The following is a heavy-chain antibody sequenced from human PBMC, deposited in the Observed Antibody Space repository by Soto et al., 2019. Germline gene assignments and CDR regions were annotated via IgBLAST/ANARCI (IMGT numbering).Heavy chain of an antibody. Sequence: ASVKVSCKASGYTFTSYAMHWVRQAPGQRLEWMGWINAGNGKTKYSQKFQGRVTITTDTSASTAYMELSSLRSEDTAVYYCARLDTAMDHLDYWGQGTLVTVSS. CDR3: ARLDTAMDHLDY. V-gene: IGHV1-3*01. D-gene: IGHD5-18*01. J-gene: IGHJ4*02. CDR2: INAGNGKT. CDR1: GYTFTSYA.